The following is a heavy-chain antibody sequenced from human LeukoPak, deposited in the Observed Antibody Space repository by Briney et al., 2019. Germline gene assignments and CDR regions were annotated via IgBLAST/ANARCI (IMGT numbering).Heavy chain of an antibody. CDR1: GYTFTVYY. Sequence: EASVKVSCKASGYTFTVYYMHWVRQAPGQGLEWMGWINPNSGGTNYAQKFQGWVTTTRDTSISTAYMELSRLRSDDTAVYYCARGDGYSDAFDIWGQGTMVTVSS. J-gene: IGHJ3*02. CDR3: ARGDGYSDAFDI. CDR2: INPNSGGT. V-gene: IGHV1-2*04. D-gene: IGHD5-12*01.